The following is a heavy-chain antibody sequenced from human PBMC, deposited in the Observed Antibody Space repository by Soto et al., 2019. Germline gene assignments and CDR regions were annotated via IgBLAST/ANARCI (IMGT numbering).Heavy chain of an antibody. CDR3: ARGRYCLTGRCFPNWFDS. V-gene: IGHV4-30-4*01. CDR2: IYKSATT. CDR1: GDSISNLDYF. D-gene: IGHD7-27*01. J-gene: IGHJ5*01. Sequence: QVQLLESGPGLVKPSQTLSLTCSVSGDSISNLDYFWAWIRQPPGQALEYIGYIYKSATTYYNPSFEGRVAISADTSKSKFSLNVTSVTAADTAVYFCARGRYCLTGRCFPNWFDSWGQGALVTVSS.